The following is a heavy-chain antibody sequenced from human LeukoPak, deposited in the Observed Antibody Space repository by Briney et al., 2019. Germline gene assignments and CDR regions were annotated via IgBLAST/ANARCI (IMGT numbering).Heavy chain of an antibody. CDR3: ARAGYSSGWYGY. D-gene: IGHD6-19*01. J-gene: IGHJ4*02. V-gene: IGHV1-69*06. Sequence: SVKVSCKASGGTFSSYAVSWVRQAPGQGLEWMGRIIPIFGTANYAQKFQGRVTITADKSTSTAYMELSSLRSEDTAVYYCARAGYSSGWYGYWGQGTLVTVSS. CDR2: IIPIFGTA. CDR1: GGTFSSYA.